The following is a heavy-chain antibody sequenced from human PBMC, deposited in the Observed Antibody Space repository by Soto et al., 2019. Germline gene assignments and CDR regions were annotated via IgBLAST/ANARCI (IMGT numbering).Heavy chain of an antibody. CDR1: GGSISSDY. J-gene: IGHJ5*02. CDR2: IYYSGST. D-gene: IGHD3-3*01. V-gene: IGHV4-59*01. CDR3: GRAFIECYDFWSGHNWFDP. Sequence: SETLSLTCTVSGGSISSDYWSWIRQPPGKGLEWIGYIYYSGSTNYNPSLNSRVTISVDTSKNQFSLKLSSVTAADTAVYYCGRAFIECYDFWSGHNWFDPWGQGTLVTVS.